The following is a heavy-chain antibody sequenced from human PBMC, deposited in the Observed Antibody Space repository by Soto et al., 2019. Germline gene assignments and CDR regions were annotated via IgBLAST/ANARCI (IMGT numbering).Heavy chain of an antibody. J-gene: IGHJ5*02. CDR3: ARGVTMIVVGSYADNNLFDP. CDR2: IYYSGST. CDR1: GGSISSYY. Sequence: SETLSLTCTVSGGSISSYYWSWIRQPPGRGLEWIGYIYYSGSTNYNPSLKSRVTISVDTSKNQFSLKLSSVTAADTAVYYCARGVTMIVVGSYADNNLFDPWGQGTRVIGSS. D-gene: IGHD3-22*01. V-gene: IGHV4-59*12.